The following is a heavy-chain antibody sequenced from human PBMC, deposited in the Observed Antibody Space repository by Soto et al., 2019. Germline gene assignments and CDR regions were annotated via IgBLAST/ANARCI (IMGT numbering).Heavy chain of an antibody. D-gene: IGHD3-22*01. V-gene: IGHV6-1*01. CDR3: ARERYAVGTMIERAPSFDY. J-gene: IGHJ4*02. CDR2: TYYRSKWYN. Sequence: QSQTLSLPCAISGDSVSSNSAAWNWIRQSPSRGLEWLGRTYYRSKWYNDYAVSVKSRITINPDTSKNQFSLQLNSVTPEDTAVYYCARERYAVGTMIERAPSFDYWGQGTLVTVSS. CDR1: GDSVSSNSAA.